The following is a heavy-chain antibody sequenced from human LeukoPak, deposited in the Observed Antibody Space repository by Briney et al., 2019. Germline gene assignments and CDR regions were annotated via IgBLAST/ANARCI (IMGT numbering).Heavy chain of an antibody. D-gene: IGHD2-15*01. V-gene: IGHV5-51*01. CDR3: ARLRCSGGSCSFQRPRARPKGTYPDY. CDR2: IYPGDSDT. J-gene: IGHJ4*02. CDR1: GYSFTSYW. Sequence: GESLKISCKGSGYSFTSYWIGWVRQMPGKGLEWMGIIYPGDSDTRYSPSFQGQVTISADKSISTAYLQWSSLKASDTAMYYCARLRCSGGSCSFQRPRARPKGTYPDYWGRGTLVTVSS.